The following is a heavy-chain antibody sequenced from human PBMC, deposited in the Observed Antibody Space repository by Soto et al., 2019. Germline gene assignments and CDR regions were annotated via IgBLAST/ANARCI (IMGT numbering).Heavy chain of an antibody. V-gene: IGHV3-43*01. CDR1: GFTFDDYT. J-gene: IGHJ3*02. D-gene: IGHD3-22*01. Sequence: GGSLRLSCAASGFTFDDYTMHWVRQAPGKGLEWVSLISWDGGSTYYADSVKGRFTISRDNSKNSLYLQMNSLRTEDTALYYCAKDIDSSGYFAFDIWGQGTMVTVSS. CDR2: ISWDGGST. CDR3: AKDIDSSGYFAFDI.